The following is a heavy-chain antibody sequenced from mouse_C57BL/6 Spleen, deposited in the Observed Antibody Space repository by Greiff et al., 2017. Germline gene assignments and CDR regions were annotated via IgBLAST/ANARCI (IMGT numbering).Heavy chain of an antibody. CDR1: GFSFNTYA. D-gene: IGHD2-5*01. Sequence: DAGGGLVQPKGSLKLSCAASGFSFNTYAMNWVRQAPGKGLEWVARIRSKSNNYATYYADAVKDRFTISRDDSESMLYLQMNNLKTEDTAMYYCVSTAYYSNYYAMDYWGQGTSVTVSS. CDR3: VSTAYYSNYYAMDY. CDR2: IRSKSNNYAT. V-gene: IGHV10-1*01. J-gene: IGHJ4*01.